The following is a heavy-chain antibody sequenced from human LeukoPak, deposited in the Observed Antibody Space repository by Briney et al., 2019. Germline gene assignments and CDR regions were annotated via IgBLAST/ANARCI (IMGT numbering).Heavy chain of an antibody. V-gene: IGHV3-30-3*01. Sequence: GRSLRLSCAASGFTFSSYAMHWVRQAPGKGLEWVAVISYDGSNRYYADSVKGRFTISRDNSKNTLYLQMNSLRAEDTAVYYCARALTSSSRRMDFDYWGQGTLVTVSS. D-gene: IGHD6-6*01. CDR1: GFTFSSYA. CDR2: ISYDGSNR. CDR3: ARALTSSSRRMDFDY. J-gene: IGHJ4*02.